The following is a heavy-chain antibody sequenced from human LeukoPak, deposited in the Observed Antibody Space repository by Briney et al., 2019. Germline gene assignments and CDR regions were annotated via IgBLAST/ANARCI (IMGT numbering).Heavy chain of an antibody. V-gene: IGHV1-2*02. CDR2: INPNSGGT. J-gene: IGHJ4*02. Sequence: ASVKVSCKASGGTFSSYAISWVRQAPGQGLEWMGWINPNSGGTNYAQKFQGRVTMTRDTSISTAYMELSRLRSDDTAVYYCARDLGLRGDYWGQGTLVTVSS. CDR1: GGTFSSYA. CDR3: ARDLGLRGDY. D-gene: IGHD4-17*01.